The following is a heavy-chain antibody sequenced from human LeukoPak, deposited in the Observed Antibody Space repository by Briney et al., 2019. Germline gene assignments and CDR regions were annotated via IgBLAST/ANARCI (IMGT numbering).Heavy chain of an antibody. V-gene: IGHV3-48*03. CDR1: GFTFSNYN. D-gene: IGHD3-22*01. J-gene: IGHJ4*02. CDR3: ERGLRYYDSSGYPG. Sequence: GGSLRLSCAASGFTFSNYNVNWARHAPMKGLESDSYISSMGSPRFYADYVKGRFTISRDNAKNSLYLQMNSLRVEDTAIYYCERGLRYYDSSGYPGWGQGTLVTASS. CDR2: ISSMGSPR.